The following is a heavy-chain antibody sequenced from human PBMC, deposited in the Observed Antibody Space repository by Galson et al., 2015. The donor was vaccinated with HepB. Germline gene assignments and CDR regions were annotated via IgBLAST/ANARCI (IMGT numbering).Heavy chain of an antibody. CDR3: ARSTTMTTGFDY. CDR2: IWYDGSNK. D-gene: IGHD4-17*01. CDR1: GFTFSSYG. Sequence: SLRLSCAASGFTFSSYGMHWVRQAPGKGLEWVAVIWYDGSNKYYADSVKGRFTISRDNSKNTLYLQMNSLRAEDTAVYYCARSTTMTTGFDYWGQGTLVTVSS. V-gene: IGHV3-33*01. J-gene: IGHJ4*02.